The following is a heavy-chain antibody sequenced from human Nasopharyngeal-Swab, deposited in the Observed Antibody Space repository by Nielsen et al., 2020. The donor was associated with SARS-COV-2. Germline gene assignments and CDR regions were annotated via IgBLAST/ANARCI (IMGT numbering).Heavy chain of an antibody. D-gene: IGHD2-2*01. V-gene: IGHV1-18*01. Sequence: WVRQAPGQGLEWMGWISAYNGNTNYAQKLQGRVTMTTDTSTSTAYMELRSLRSDDTAVYYCVRGYCSSTSCYYFDYWGQGTLVTVSS. CDR3: VRGYCSSTSCYYFDY. CDR2: ISAYNGNT. J-gene: IGHJ4*02.